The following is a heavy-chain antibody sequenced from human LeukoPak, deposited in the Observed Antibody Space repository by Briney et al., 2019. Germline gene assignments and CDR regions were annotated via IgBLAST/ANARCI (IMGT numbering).Heavy chain of an antibody. CDR3: ARETADLGRSLAY. V-gene: IGHV4-38-2*02. CDR1: GYSISSGYY. D-gene: IGHD2-21*02. CDR2: IYHSGST. Sequence: SETLSLTCTVSGYSISSGYYWGWIRQPPGKGLEWIGSIYHSGSTYYNPSLKSRVTISVDTSKNQFSLNLSSVTAADTAVYYCARETADLGRSLAYWGQGTLVTVSS. J-gene: IGHJ4*02.